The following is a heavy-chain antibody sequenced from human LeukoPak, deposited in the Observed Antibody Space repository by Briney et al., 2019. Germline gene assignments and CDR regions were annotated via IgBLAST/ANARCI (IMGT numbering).Heavy chain of an antibody. CDR3: ARQAGDYYEAYGMDV. CDR2: IYYSGST. D-gene: IGHD3-22*01. CDR1: GGSISSSSYY. J-gene: IGHJ6*02. V-gene: IGHV4-39*01. Sequence: RPSETLSLTCTVSGGSISSSSYYWGWIRQPPGKGLEWIGSIYYSGSTFYNPSLKSRVTISVDTSKDQFSLKLSSVTAADTAVYYCARQAGDYYEAYGMDVWGQGTTVTVSS.